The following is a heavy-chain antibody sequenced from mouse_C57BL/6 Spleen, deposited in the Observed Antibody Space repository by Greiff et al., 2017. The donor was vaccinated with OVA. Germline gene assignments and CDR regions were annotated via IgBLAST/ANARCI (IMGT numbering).Heavy chain of an antibody. Sequence: EVQLQQSGPVLVKPGASVKMSCKASGYTFTDYYMNWVKQSHGKSLEWIGDINPYNGGTNYNQKFKGQATLTVDKSASTAYMQLNSLTSEDTAVYYCARSGKLGTGLDYWGQGTTLTVSS. D-gene: IGHD4-1*01. CDR1: GYTFTDYY. V-gene: IGHV1-19*01. CDR2: INPYNGGT. J-gene: IGHJ2*01. CDR3: ARSGKLGTGLDY.